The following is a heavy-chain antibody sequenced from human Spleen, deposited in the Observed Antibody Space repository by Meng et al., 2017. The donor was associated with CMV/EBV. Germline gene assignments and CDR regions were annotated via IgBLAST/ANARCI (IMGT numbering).Heavy chain of an antibody. Sequence: ASVKVSCKASGYTFTDHYFHWVRQAPGQGLEWMGWIHPQSGVTNYAQKFQARVTLTRDTSINKGYMELSRLTSDDTAVYYCARDKNWGPDYWGQGTLVTVSS. CDR1: GYTFTDHY. CDR3: ARDKNWGPDY. CDR2: IHPQSGVT. D-gene: IGHD7-27*01. V-gene: IGHV1-2*02. J-gene: IGHJ4*02.